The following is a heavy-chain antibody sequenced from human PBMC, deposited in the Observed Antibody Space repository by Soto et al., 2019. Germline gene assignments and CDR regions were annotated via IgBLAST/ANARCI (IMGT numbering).Heavy chain of an antibody. CDR3: ARDRDTAMVHFDY. CDR1: GFTFSSYS. D-gene: IGHD5-18*01. Sequence: GGSLRLSCAASGFTFSSYSMNWVRQAPGKGLEWVSSISSSSSYIYYADSVKGRFTISRDNAKNSLYLQMNSLRAEDTAVYYCARDRDTAMVHFDYWGQGTLVTVSS. J-gene: IGHJ4*02. CDR2: ISSSSSYI. V-gene: IGHV3-21*01.